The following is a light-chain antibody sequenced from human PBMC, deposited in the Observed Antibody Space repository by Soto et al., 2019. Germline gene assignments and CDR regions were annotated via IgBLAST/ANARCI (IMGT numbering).Light chain of an antibody. V-gene: IGLV3-21*02. CDR3: QVWDSSSDHPVV. Sequence: SYELTQPPSVSVAPGQTARITCGGNNIGSKSLHWDQQNPGQAPVLVVYDDSARPSGIPERFSGSNSGNTATLTISRVEAGDESDYYCQVWDSSSDHPVVFGGGTKLTVL. CDR2: DDS. CDR1: NIGSKS. J-gene: IGLJ2*01.